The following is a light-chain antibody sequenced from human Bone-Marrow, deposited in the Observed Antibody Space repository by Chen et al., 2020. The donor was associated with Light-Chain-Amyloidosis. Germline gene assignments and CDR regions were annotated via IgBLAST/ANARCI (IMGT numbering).Light chain of an antibody. CDR2: DTN. V-gene: IGLV1-44*01. Sequence: QSVLTQPPSASGTPGPRVTISCSGGRSNVGANGVNWYQQLPGAAPKLLIFDTNRRPSGVPDRFSGSKSGTSASLAISDLQSEDEAHYYCAPWDDRLNGWVFGGGTKLTVL. J-gene: IGLJ3*02. CDR3: APWDDRLNGWV. CDR1: RSNVGANG.